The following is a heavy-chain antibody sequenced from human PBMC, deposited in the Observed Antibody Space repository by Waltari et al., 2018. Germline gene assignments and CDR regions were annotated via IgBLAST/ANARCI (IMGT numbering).Heavy chain of an antibody. CDR3: ARDQFGLAAVRALLS. D-gene: IGHD6-13*01. J-gene: IGHJ4*02. V-gene: IGHV3-23*01. Sequence: EVQLLESGGDLVQPGGSLRLSCTVSGFIFSSYAMPWVRQAPGKGRGWGSGIGYNGGTTYYADSVKARFTISRDNSRNTLFLQMNSLRAEDTAVYYCARDQFGLAAVRALLSWGRGTLVTVSS. CDR2: IGYNGGTT. CDR1: GFIFSSYA.